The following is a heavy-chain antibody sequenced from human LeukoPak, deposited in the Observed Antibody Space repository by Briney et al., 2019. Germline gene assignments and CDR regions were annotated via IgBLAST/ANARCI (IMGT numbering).Heavy chain of an antibody. Sequence: PSETLSLTCTVSGGSISSSYYYWGWIRQPPGKRLEWIGSIYYSGSTYYSPSLKSRVSISIDTSKNQFSLKLSSVTAADTAVYYCARAMNYYDTSGLYVYYFYNMDVWGQGTTVTVSS. CDR3: ARAMNYYDTSGLYVYYFYNMDV. CDR2: IYYSGST. D-gene: IGHD3-22*01. CDR1: GGSISSSYYY. J-gene: IGHJ6*02. V-gene: IGHV4-39*07.